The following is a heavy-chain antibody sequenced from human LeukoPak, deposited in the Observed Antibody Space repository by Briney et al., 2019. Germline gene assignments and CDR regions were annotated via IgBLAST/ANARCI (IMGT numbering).Heavy chain of an antibody. CDR3: XRDGDXXXX. Sequence: GGSLRLSCAASGFTFRNYWMSWVRQAPGKGPEWLSDIKGDGSKKYSVHSLKGLSTISSDNDENSLYVEMNSLRVEDTAVYYXXRDGDXXXXWGQ. CDR1: GFTFRNYW. CDR2: IKGDGSKK. V-gene: IGHV3-7*01. D-gene: IGHD7-27*01. J-gene: IGHJ1*01.